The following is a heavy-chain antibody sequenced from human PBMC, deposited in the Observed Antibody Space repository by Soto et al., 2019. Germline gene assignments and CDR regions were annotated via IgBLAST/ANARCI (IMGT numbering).Heavy chain of an antibody. CDR3: ARDVGLDSDDFFAY. Sequence: GGSLRLSCTASGFTFTSYGMGWVRQAPGKGLQWVSTIRGGGGQTHYTDSVKGRFSISRDNSKNTVYLQLDSLRAEDTAMYFCARDVGLDSDDFFAYWGQGTQVTVSS. J-gene: IGHJ4*02. CDR1: GFTFTSYG. D-gene: IGHD3-9*01. CDR2: IRGGGGQT. V-gene: IGHV3-23*01.